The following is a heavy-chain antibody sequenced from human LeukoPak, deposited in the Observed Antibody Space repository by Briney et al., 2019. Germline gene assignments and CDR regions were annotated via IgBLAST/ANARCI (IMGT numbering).Heavy chain of an antibody. V-gene: IGHV4-39*01. Sequence: SETLSLTCTVSGGSISSSSYYWGWIRQPPGKGLEWIGTLSYSGSTYDNPSLKSRVTISVDTSENQFSLRLTSVTAADTALYHCARVNVIRRYMDVWGKGTTVTVSS. D-gene: IGHD2/OR15-2a*01. J-gene: IGHJ6*03. CDR3: ARVNVIRRYMDV. CDR2: LSYSGST. CDR1: GGSISSSSYY.